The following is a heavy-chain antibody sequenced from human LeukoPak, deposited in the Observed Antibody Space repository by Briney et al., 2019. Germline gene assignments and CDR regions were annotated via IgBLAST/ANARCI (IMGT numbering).Heavy chain of an antibody. CDR3: ARVPSYYYDSCGYG. CDR2: TYTSGST. CDR1: GGSISSGSYY. D-gene: IGHD3-22*01. V-gene: IGHV4-61*02. Sequence: SETLSLTCTVSGGSISSGSYYWRWIRQPGGKGLEWIGRTYTSGSTNYNPSLKSRVTISVDTSKNQFSLKLSSMTTADTAVSYCARVPSYYYDSCGYGWGQGTLVTVSS. J-gene: IGHJ4*02.